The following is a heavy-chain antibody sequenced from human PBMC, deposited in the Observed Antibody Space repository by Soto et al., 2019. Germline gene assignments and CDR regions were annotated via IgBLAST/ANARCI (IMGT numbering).Heavy chain of an antibody. Sequence: GGSLRLSCSASGFTFSNYAMTWVRQAPGKGLEWVSALSGSGVSTYYADSVTGRFTISRDNSKNTVYLQMNSLRAEDTAVYYCAKIEYRFYYDSSGYYPFEYWGQGTLVTVSS. CDR2: LSGSGVST. D-gene: IGHD3-22*01. J-gene: IGHJ4*02. CDR1: GFTFSNYA. V-gene: IGHV3-23*01. CDR3: AKIEYRFYYDSSGYYPFEY.